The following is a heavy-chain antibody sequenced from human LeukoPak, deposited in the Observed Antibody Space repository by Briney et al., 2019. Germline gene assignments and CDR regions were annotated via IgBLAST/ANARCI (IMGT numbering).Heavy chain of an antibody. D-gene: IGHD5-18*01. J-gene: IGHJ6*03. CDR2: IYYSGST. V-gene: IGHV4-59*01. Sequence: SETLSLTCTVSGGSISSYYWSWIRQPPGKGLEWIGYIYYSGSTNYNPSLKSRVTISVDTSKNQFSLKLPSVTAADTAVYYCARTTEGGYTYDYFYYYYMDVWGKGTTVTISS. CDR3: ARTTEGGYTYDYFYYYYMDV. CDR1: GGSISSYY.